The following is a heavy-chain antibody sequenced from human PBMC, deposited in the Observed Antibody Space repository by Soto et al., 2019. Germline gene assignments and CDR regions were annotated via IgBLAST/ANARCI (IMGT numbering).Heavy chain of an antibody. D-gene: IGHD4-17*01. Sequence: QRHLVESGGGVVQPGRSLRLSCAASGFTFSSYGMHWIRQAPGKGLEWVAVISHDGAFKDYADSVKGQFTISRDNSENTLFLEMNSPGPSDTAVYYCAKDYGPKAPYPSSNTPTDFWGQGTRVTVSS. CDR1: GFTFSSYG. V-gene: IGHV3-30*18. CDR2: ISHDGAFK. CDR3: AKDYGPKAPYPSSNTPTDF. J-gene: IGHJ4*02.